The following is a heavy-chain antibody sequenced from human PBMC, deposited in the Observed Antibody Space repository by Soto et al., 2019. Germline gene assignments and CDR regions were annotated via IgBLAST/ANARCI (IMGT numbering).Heavy chain of an antibody. Sequence: ASVKVSCKASGYTFTGYYMHWVRQAPGQGLEWIGWINPNSGGTNYAQKFQGWVTMTRDTSISTAYMELSRLRSDDTAVYYCARGELLSPFYYYYGMDVWGQGTTVTVSS. D-gene: IGHD3-10*01. V-gene: IGHV1-2*04. CDR2: INPNSGGT. CDR1: GYTFTGYY. J-gene: IGHJ6*02. CDR3: ARGELLSPFYYYYGMDV.